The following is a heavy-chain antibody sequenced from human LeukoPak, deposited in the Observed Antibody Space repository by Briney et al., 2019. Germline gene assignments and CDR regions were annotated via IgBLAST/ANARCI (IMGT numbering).Heavy chain of an antibody. V-gene: IGHV5-51*01. J-gene: IGHJ4*02. D-gene: IGHD2-8*01. CDR3: AGQRVLDY. Sequence: GESLKTSFDCAWYHFPSSWMGWVRQMPGKGLEWMGIIYPGDSDTRYSPSFQGQVTISADKSISTAYLQWSSLQPSDTAMYYCAGQRVLDYCGQGNLVTVSS. CDR1: WYHFPSSW. CDR2: IYPGDSDT.